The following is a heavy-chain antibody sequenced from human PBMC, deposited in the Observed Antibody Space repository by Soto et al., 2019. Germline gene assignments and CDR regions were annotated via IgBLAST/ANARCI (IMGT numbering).Heavy chain of an antibody. J-gene: IGHJ4*02. Sequence: GSLRLACAASRXTFSTCEMHWVRQAPGKGLEWGSYISSSGSTVYYADSVKGRFTISRDNTMNSLYLQLNSLRDEDTAIYYCVRYCSTTLCNGVATRTFDYWGQGALGTVSS. CDR3: VRYCSTTLCNGVATRTFDY. CDR2: ISSSGSTV. V-gene: IGHV3-48*03. D-gene: IGHD2-2*01. CDR1: RXTFSTCE.